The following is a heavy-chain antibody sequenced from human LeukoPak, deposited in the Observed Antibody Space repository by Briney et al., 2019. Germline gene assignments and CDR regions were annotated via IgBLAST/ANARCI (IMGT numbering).Heavy chain of an antibody. CDR2: IYHSGST. CDR1: GGSISSGGYY. J-gene: IGHJ4*02. Sequence: SETLSLTCTVSGGSISSGGYYWSWIRQPPGKGLEWIGYIYHSGSTYYNPSLKSRVTISVDRSKNQFSLKLSSVTAADTAVYYCASGYYDSSADYWGQGTLVTVSS. V-gene: IGHV4-30-2*01. D-gene: IGHD3-3*01. CDR3: ASGYYDSSADY.